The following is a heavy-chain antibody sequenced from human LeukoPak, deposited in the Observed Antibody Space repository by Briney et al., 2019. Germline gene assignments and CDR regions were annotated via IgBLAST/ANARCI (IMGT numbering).Heavy chain of an antibody. J-gene: IGHJ4*02. Sequence: GGSLRLSCAASGFTFSSYAMSWVRQAPGKGLEWVSVISGSGGSTYYADSVKGRFTISRDNSKNTLYLQVNSLRAEDTAVYFCAKDSVYNYGSETYYFDYWGQGTLVTVSS. CDR1: GFTFSSYA. D-gene: IGHD3-10*01. V-gene: IGHV3-23*01. CDR2: ISGSGGST. CDR3: AKDSVYNYGSETYYFDY.